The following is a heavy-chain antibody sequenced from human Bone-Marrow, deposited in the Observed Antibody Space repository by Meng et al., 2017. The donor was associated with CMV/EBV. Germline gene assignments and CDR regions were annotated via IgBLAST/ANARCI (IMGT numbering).Heavy chain of an antibody. CDR2: ISGSGGST. Sequence: GESLKISCAASGFTFSSYAMSWVRQAPGKGLEWVSAISGSGGSTYYADSVKGRFNISRENSKNTLYLQKNSLKAEDTAVYYCAKDYFVVVPAAMPGHWGQGTLVTVSS. V-gene: IGHV3-23*01. CDR1: GFTFSSYA. CDR3: AKDYFVVVPAAMPGH. J-gene: IGHJ1*01. D-gene: IGHD2-2*01.